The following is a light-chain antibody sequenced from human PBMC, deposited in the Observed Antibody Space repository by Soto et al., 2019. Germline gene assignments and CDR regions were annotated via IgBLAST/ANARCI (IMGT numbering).Light chain of an antibody. CDR1: SSNIGSDA. V-gene: IGLV1-44*01. Sequence: QSVLTQPPSASGTPGQRVTISCSGSSSNIGSDAVNWYQQLPGTAPKLVIYASDQRPSGVPDRFSGSKAGTSASLAISGLQSEDEADSYCAAWDATLKGVLFGGGTKVTVL. CDR2: ASD. CDR3: AAWDATLKGVL. J-gene: IGLJ7*01.